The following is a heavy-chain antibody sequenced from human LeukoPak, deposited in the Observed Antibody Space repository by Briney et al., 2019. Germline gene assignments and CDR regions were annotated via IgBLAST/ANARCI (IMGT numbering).Heavy chain of an antibody. V-gene: IGHV1-2*02. Sequence: GASVKVSCKASGYTFNGYYIHWVRQAPGKGLEWMGRVNPNSGVTDYAQKFQGRVTMTRDTSISTAYMELGRVRSDDTAVYYCARGGAGFDYWGQGTLVTVSS. CDR2: VNPNSGVT. CDR3: ARGGAGFDY. D-gene: IGHD1-26*01. CDR1: GYTFNGYY. J-gene: IGHJ4*02.